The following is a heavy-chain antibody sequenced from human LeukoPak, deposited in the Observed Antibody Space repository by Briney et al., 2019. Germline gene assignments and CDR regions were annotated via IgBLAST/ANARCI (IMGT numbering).Heavy chain of an antibody. J-gene: IGHJ4*02. D-gene: IGHD1-26*01. CDR1: GFPFSSYA. CDR3: ARASSGSYLGGY. Sequence: PGGSLELSCAASGFPFSSYAMHRVRQAPGKGLEWGAVISYDGSNKYYADSVKGRFTISRDNSKNTLYLQMNSLRAEDTAVYYCARASSGSYLGGYWGQGTLVTVSS. V-gene: IGHV3-30-3*01. CDR2: ISYDGSNK.